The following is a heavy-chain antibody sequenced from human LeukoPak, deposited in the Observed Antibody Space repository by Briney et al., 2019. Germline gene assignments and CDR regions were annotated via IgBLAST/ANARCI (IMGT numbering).Heavy chain of an antibody. J-gene: IGHJ5*02. CDR3: ARHTNIAVAGTGRFDP. V-gene: IGHV4-39*01. Sequence: SETLSLTCTVSGGSISSSSYYWGWIRQPPGKGLEWIGSIYYSGSTYYNLSLKSRVTISVDTSKKQFSLKLNSVTAADTAVYYCARHTNIAVAGTGRFDPWGQGTLVAVFS. D-gene: IGHD6-19*01. CDR1: GGSISSSSYY. CDR2: IYYSGST.